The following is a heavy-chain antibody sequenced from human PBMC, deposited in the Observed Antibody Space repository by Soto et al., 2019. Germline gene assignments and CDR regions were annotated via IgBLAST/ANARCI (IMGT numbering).Heavy chain of an antibody. J-gene: IGHJ4*02. D-gene: IGHD5-18*01. V-gene: IGHV1-18*01. Sequence: APVKISCKASGYTVTSYRISWLRQAPGQGVEWMGWISAYNGNTNYAQKLQGRVTMTTDTYTSTAYMELRSLRSDDTAVYYCARDVDTAMIFDYWGQGTLVTVSS. CDR3: ARDVDTAMIFDY. CDR2: ISAYNGNT. CDR1: GYTVTSYR.